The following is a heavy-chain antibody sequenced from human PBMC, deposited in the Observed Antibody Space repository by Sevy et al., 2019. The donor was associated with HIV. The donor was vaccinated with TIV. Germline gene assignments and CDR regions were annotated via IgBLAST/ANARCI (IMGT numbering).Heavy chain of an antibody. V-gene: IGHV3-7*01. J-gene: IGHJ2*01. Sequence: GGSLRLSCAASGFTFHTYWMQWVRQAPGKGLEWVANIRQDGNEIYYADSVKGRFTISRDNAKNSLFLQMNSLRAEDAAVYYCARVEVPWGAQVLDLWGRSTLVTVSS. D-gene: IGHD1-1*01. CDR1: GFTFHTYW. CDR2: IRQDGNEI. CDR3: ARVEVPWGAQVLDL.